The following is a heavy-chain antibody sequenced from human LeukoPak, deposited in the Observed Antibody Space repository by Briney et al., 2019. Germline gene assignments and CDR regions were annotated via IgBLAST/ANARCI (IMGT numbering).Heavy chain of an antibody. CDR1: GGTFSSYA. CDR3: ARVDTAMVIDY. CDR2: IIPILGIA. Sequence: GSSVKVCCKASGGTFSSYAISWVRQAPGQGLEWMGRIIPILGIANYAQKFQGRVTITADKSTNTAYMELSSLRSEDTAVYYCARVDTAMVIDYWGQGTLVTVSS. V-gene: IGHV1-69*04. J-gene: IGHJ4*02. D-gene: IGHD5-18*01.